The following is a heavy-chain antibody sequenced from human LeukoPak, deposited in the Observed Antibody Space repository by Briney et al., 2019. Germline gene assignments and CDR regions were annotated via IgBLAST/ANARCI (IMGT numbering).Heavy chain of an antibody. CDR2: INHSGST. CDR3: AAFRFGAAPHAFDI. J-gene: IGHJ3*02. CDR1: CGSFSGYY. D-gene: IGHD3-16*01. V-gene: IGHV4-34*01. Sequence: SETLSLTCAVYCGSFSGYYWSWIRQPPGKGLEWIGEINHSGSTNYNPSLKSRFTIAVDTSKSQFSLKLSSVTAANTAVYYCAAFRFGAAPHAFDIWGQGTMVTVSS.